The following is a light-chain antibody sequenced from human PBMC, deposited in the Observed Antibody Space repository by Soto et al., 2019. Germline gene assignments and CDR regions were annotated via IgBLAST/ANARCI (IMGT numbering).Light chain of an antibody. V-gene: IGKV3-11*01. CDR3: QQRRDWPLT. CDR2: DVS. CDR1: QSISSY. J-gene: IGKJ4*01. Sequence: EIVLTQSPVTLSLSPGERATLSCRASQSISSYLAWYQRKPGQAPRLLIYDVSNRATGIPARFSGSGSGTDFTLTISSLEPEDFAVYYCQQRRDWPLTFGGGTKVEIK.